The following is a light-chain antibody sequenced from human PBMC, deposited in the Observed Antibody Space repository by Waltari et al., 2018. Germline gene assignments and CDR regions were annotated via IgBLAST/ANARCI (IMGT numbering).Light chain of an antibody. J-gene: IGLJ3*02. CDR2: EDI. V-gene: IGLV3-10*01. CDR1: ALSKKY. Sequence: SYELTQPPSVSVSPGQTARSTCSGDALSKKYDYWYQQKSGQAPVLVIYEDIKRPTGIPERFSGSSSGTTATLTISGAHVDDEADYYCYSTDFSGHDRVFGGGTKLTIL. CDR3: YSTDFSGHDRV.